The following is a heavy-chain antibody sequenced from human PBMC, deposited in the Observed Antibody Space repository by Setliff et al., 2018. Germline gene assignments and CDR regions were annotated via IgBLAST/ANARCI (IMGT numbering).Heavy chain of an antibody. D-gene: IGHD1-26*01. J-gene: IGHJ5*02. Sequence: RLSCVTSGFTFSTYWMHWVRQAPGQGLVWVARISTDGSSITYADSVKGRFTISRDNARNTLYLQMNSLTAEDTAVYYCARVGSKPQLGWFDPWGQGTLVTVSS. CDR1: GFTFSTYW. CDR3: ARVGSKPQLGWFDP. CDR2: ISTDGSSI. V-gene: IGHV3-74*03.